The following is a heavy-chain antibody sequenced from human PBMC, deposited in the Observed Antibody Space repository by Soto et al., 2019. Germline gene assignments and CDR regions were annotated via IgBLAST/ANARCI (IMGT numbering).Heavy chain of an antibody. CDR1: GGTFSDFT. Sequence: QVQLGQSGAEVKKPGSSVNVSCKASGGTFSDFTMNWVRQAPGHGLEWMGRIIPIVDTPTYAQKFQGRVTITADKYTRTCYIELSTLTSEDTAVYHCAGFVTRGVDCWGQGTTVTVSS. V-gene: IGHV1-69*08. J-gene: IGHJ6*02. CDR2: IIPIVDTP. CDR3: AGFVTRGVDC. D-gene: IGHD3-16*02.